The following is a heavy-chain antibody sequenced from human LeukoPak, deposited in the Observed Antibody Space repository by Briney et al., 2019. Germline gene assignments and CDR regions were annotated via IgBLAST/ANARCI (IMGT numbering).Heavy chain of an antibody. D-gene: IGHD6-6*01. Sequence: TSETLSLTCTVSGGSISSSSYYWGWIRQPPGKGLEWIGSIYYSGSTYYNPSLKSRVTISVDTSKNQFSLKLSSVTAADTAVYYCARASSSSWFDPWGQGTLVTVSS. CDR2: IYYSGST. CDR1: GGSISSSSYY. CDR3: ARASSSSWFDP. J-gene: IGHJ5*02. V-gene: IGHV4-39*07.